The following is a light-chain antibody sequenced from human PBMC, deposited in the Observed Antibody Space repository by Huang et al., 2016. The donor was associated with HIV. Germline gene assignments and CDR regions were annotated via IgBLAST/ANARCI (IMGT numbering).Light chain of an antibody. CDR3: QQYADLPT. CDR2: GAF. Sequence: EIVLTQSPGTLSLSPGERATLSCRASQSVGSNYLAWYQHLPGQAPRLLIFGAFYSATGIPDRFSGGGSGTDFTLTVRGLEPEEFAVYYCQQYADLPTFGQGTKLEIK. CDR1: QSVGSNY. V-gene: IGKV3-20*01. J-gene: IGKJ2*01.